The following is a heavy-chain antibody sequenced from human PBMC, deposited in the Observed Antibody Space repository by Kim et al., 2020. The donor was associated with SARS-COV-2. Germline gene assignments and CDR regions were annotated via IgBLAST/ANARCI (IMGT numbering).Heavy chain of an antibody. CDR3: ARDQGRVVAATPKSYGMDV. D-gene: IGHD2-15*01. CDR1: GGSVSSGSYY. V-gene: IGHV4-61*01. CDR2: IYYSGST. J-gene: IGHJ6*02. Sequence: SETLSLTCTVSGGSVSSGSYYWSWIRQPPGKGLEWIGYIYYSGSTNYNPSLKSRVTISVDTSKNQFSLKLSSVTAADTAVYYCARDQGRVVAATPKSYGMDVWGQGTTVTVSS.